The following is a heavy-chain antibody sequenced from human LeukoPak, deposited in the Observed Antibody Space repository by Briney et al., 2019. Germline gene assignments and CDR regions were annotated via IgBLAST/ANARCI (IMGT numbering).Heavy chain of an antibody. J-gene: IGHJ4*02. CDR1: GFIFRNYG. CDR3: SRDQYRYNYGSGSSGLFDY. Sequence: PGRSLRPSCAASGFIFRNYGMNWVRQAPGKGLEWVGFIRSNTYGGTGEYAASVKGRFTISRDDSKSIAYLQMNSLETEDTAVYYCSRDQYRYNYGSGSSGLFDYWGQGTLVTVSS. D-gene: IGHD3-10*01. CDR2: IRSNTYGGTG. V-gene: IGHV3-49*04.